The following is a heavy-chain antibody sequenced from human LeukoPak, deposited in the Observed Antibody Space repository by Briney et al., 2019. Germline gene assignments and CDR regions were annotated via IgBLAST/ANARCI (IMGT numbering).Heavy chain of an antibody. CDR1: GYTFTSYG. D-gene: IGHD1-26*01. CDR3: ARGQRELLSFFDY. CDR2: MNPNSGNT. V-gene: IGHV1-8*02. Sequence: ASVKVSCKASGYTFTSYGISWVRQATGQGLEWMGWMNPNSGNTGYAQKFQGRVTMTRNTSISTAYMELSSLRSEDTAVYYCARGQRELLSFFDYWGQGTLVTVSS. J-gene: IGHJ4*02.